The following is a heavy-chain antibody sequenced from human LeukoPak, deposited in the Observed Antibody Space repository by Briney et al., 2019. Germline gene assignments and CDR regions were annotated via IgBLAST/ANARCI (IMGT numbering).Heavy chain of an antibody. Sequence: SETLSLTCIVSGGSISSSSYYWGWIRQPPGKGLEWIGSIYYSGSTYYNPSLKSRVTISVDTSKNQFSLKLSSVTAADTAVYYCARPNSGGGDYDYWGQGTLVTVSS. V-gene: IGHV4-39*01. J-gene: IGHJ4*02. CDR3: ARPNSGGGDYDY. CDR1: GGSISSSSYY. D-gene: IGHD4-23*01. CDR2: IYYSGST.